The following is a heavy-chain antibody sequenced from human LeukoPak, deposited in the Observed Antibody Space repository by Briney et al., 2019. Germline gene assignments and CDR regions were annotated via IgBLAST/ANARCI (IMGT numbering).Heavy chain of an antibody. J-gene: IGHJ4*02. CDR1: GYTFTSYD. CDR2: MNPNSGNT. CDR3: ARGAGGAAVAGIYYFDY. V-gene: IGHV1-8*01. D-gene: IGHD6-19*01. Sequence: ASVKVSCKASGYTFTSYDINWVRQATGQGLEWMGWMNPNSGNTGYAQKFQGRVTMTRDTSASTAYMELSSLRSEDTAVYYCARGAGGAAVAGIYYFDYWGQGTLVTVSS.